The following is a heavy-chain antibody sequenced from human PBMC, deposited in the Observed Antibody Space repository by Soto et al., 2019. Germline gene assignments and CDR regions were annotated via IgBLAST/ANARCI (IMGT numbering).Heavy chain of an antibody. Sequence: QVLLVQSGAAVKTPGASVKISCQASGYTFTNYGITWVRQTPGQGFEWMSWMNPYNGNTNYAQNPQGRVTMTTDTSTSTVYMEPRRPRSDDTALYYCARVAAGSTRWSSGAGFDPWGQGTLVTASS. CDR2: MNPYNGNT. CDR1: GYTFTNYG. D-gene: IGHD6-13*01. J-gene: IGHJ5*02. V-gene: IGHV1-18*01. CDR3: ARVAAGSTRWSSGAGFDP.